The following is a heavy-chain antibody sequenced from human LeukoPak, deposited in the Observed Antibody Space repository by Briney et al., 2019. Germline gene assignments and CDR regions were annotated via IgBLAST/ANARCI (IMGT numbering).Heavy chain of an antibody. CDR3: AKDTSAGYSNSWSDY. V-gene: IGHV3-9*01. CDR1: GFTFDDYA. CDR2: INWNSGNI. D-gene: IGHD6-13*01. Sequence: GGSLRLSCAASGFTFDDYAMHWVRQAPGKGLEWVSGINWNSGNIGYADSVKGRFTISRDNAENSLYLQLNSLRAEDTALYYCAKDTSAGYSNSWSDYWGQGTLVTVSS. J-gene: IGHJ4*02.